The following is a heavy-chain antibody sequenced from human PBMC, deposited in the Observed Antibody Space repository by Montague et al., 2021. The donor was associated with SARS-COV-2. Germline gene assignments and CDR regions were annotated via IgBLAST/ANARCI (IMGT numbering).Heavy chain of an antibody. CDR1: GGSISSYY. CDR3: ARGSGWMGNAFDI. Sequence: SETLSLTCTVSGGSISSYYWSWIRQPPGKGLEWIGYMYNSGSTNYNPSLQSRVTISVDTPKNQFSLKLSSVTAADTAVYYCARGSGWMGNAFDIWGQGTMVTVSS. CDR2: MYNSGST. D-gene: IGHD6-19*01. J-gene: IGHJ3*02. V-gene: IGHV4-59*01.